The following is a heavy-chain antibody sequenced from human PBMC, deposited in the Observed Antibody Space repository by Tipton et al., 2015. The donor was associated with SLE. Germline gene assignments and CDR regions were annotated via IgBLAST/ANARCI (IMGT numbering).Heavy chain of an antibody. CDR3: ARDRSGDFDC. D-gene: IGHD1-14*01. V-gene: IGHV4-39*07. CDR1: GGSISSSSYY. Sequence: GSLRLSCTVSGGSISSSSYYWGWIRQPPGKGLEWIGSIYHSGSTYYNPSLKSRVTISVDTSKNQFSLKLSSVTAADTAVYYCARDRSGDFDCWGQGTLVTVSS. J-gene: IGHJ4*02. CDR2: IYHSGST.